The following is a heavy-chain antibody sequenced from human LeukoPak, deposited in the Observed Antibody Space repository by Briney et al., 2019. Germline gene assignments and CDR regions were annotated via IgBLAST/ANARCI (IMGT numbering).Heavy chain of an antibody. CDR2: ISGSGGST. V-gene: IGHV3-23*01. D-gene: IGHD3-9*01. Sequence: GGSLRLSCAASGFTFSSYAMSWVRQAPGKGLEWVSAISGSGGSTYYADSVKGRFTISRDNSKNTLYLQMNSLRAEDTAVYYCARDPEVVLRYFDWPTFDYWGQGTLVTVSS. CDR3: ARDPEVVLRYFDWPTFDY. J-gene: IGHJ4*02. CDR1: GFTFSSYA.